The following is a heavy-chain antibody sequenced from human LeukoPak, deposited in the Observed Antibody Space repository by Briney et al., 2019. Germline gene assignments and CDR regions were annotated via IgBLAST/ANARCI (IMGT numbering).Heavy chain of an antibody. V-gene: IGHV1-3*01. CDR2: INAGNGDT. D-gene: IGHD2-21*01. CDR1: GYTFTKYV. J-gene: IGHJ4*02. CDR3: ARDDCGDTCYPGGY. Sequence: GASVKVSCKASGYTFTKYVVHWVRQAPGQRPEWVGWINAGNGDTKHSQNFQDRVTITRDTSANTAYMELSSLTSEDTALYYCARDDCGDTCYPGGYWGQGTLVTVSS.